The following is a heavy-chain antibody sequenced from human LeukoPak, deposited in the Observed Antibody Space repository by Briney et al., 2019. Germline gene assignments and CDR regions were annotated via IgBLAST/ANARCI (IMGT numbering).Heavy chain of an antibody. J-gene: IGHJ5*02. Sequence: GGSLRLSCAASGFTFTSYAMSWVRQAPGKGLEWASAISGSGGSTYYADSVKGRFTISRDNSKNTLYLQMNSLRAEDTAVYYCAKPRPSYSSSWYDHWGQGTLVTVSS. CDR3: AKPRPSYSSSWYDH. D-gene: IGHD6-13*01. CDR1: GFTFTSYA. V-gene: IGHV3-23*01. CDR2: ISGSGGST.